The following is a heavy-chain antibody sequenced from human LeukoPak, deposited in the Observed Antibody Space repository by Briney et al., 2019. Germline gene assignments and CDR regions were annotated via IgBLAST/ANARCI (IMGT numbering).Heavy chain of an antibody. V-gene: IGHV3-30*02. Sequence: GGSLRLSCAASGFTFSSYGMHWVRQAPGKGLEWVAFIRYDGSNKYYADSVKGRFTISRDYSKNTLYLQMNSLRAEDTAVYYCAKLYSSSSLDYWGQGTLVTVSS. J-gene: IGHJ4*02. CDR3: AKLYSSSSLDY. CDR2: IRYDGSNK. D-gene: IGHD6-13*01. CDR1: GFTFSSYG.